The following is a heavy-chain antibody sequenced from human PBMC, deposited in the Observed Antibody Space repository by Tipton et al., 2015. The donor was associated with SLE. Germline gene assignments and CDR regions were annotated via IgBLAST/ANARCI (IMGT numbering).Heavy chain of an antibody. CDR2: IHYSGDT. V-gene: IGHV4-39*07. CDR3: AREFLNPVTTVHYYFDL. Sequence: TLSLTCTVSGGSISTNTYFWGWIRQPPGKGLEWIGNIHYSGDTYYNPSLKSRVTMSVDTSKNHCSLKLISVTAADTAVYYCAREFLNPVTTVHYYFDLWGRGTLVTVSS. CDR1: GGSISTNTYF. J-gene: IGHJ2*01. D-gene: IGHD4-11*01.